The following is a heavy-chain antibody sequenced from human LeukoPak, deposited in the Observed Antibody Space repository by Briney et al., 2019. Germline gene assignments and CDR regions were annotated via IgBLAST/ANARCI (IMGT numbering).Heavy chain of an antibody. D-gene: IGHD2-21*02. CDR1: GGTFSSYA. J-gene: IGHJ4*02. CDR2: IIPILGIA. Sequence: GASVKVSCKASGGTFSSYAISWVRQAPGQGLEWMGRIIPILGIANYAQKFQGRVTITADKSTSTAYMELSSLRSEDTAVYYCARDHGHIVVVTAEDFYFDYWGQGTLVTVSS. V-gene: IGHV1-69*04. CDR3: ARDHGHIVVVTAEDFYFDY.